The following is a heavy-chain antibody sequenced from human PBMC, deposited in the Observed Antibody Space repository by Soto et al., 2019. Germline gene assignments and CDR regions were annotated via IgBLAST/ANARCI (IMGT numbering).Heavy chain of an antibody. D-gene: IGHD6-19*01. CDR1: GFTFSTYA. V-gene: IGHV3-23*01. J-gene: IGHJ4*02. CDR3: AKEVSSGWSFDY. CDR2: ISGSGDST. Sequence: EVQLLESGGGLVQPGGSLRLSCAASGFTFSTYAMNWVRQAPGKGLACVSGISGSGDSTYYADSVKGRFTVSRDNSKNTLELQMNSLRAEDTAVFYWAKEVSSGWSFDYWGQGTLVTVSS.